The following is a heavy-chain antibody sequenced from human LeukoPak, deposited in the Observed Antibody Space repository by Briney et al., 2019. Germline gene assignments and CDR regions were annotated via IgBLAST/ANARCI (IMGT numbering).Heavy chain of an antibody. CDR1: GGSISSGSYY. J-gene: IGHJ6*03. CDR2: IYTSGST. CDR3: ARASGIAARSGPYYYYYMDV. Sequence: PSQTLSLTCTVSGGSISSGSYYWSWIRQPAGKGLEWIGRIYTSGSTNYNPSLKSRVTISVDTSKNQFSLKLSSVTAADTAAYYCARASGIAARSGPYYYYYMDVWGKGTTVTVSS. V-gene: IGHV4-61*02. D-gene: IGHD6-6*01.